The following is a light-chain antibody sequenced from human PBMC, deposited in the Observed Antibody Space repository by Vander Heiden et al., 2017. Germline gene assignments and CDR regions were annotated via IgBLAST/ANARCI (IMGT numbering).Light chain of an antibody. CDR1: QSISSW. CDR3: QQYNSYSRT. V-gene: IGKV1-5*03. J-gene: IGKJ1*01. CDR2: KAS. Sequence: DIQMTQSLTTLSASVGDSVTITCRASQSISSWLAWYQQKPGKAPKLLIYKASSLESGVPSRFSGSGSGTEFTLTISSLQPDDFATYYCQQYNSYSRTFGQGTKVEIK.